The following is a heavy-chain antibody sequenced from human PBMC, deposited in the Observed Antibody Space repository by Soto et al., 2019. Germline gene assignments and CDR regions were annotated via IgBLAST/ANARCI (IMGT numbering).Heavy chain of an antibody. Sequence: GGSLRLSCAASGFTFSSYWMSWVRQAPGKGLEWVANIKQDGSEKYYVDSVKGRFTISRDNAKNSLYLQMNSLRAEDTAVYYWARDRYYDSSGYYWAGYYYGMDVWGQGTTVTVSS. CDR1: GFTFSSYW. CDR2: IKQDGSEK. J-gene: IGHJ6*02. D-gene: IGHD3-22*01. V-gene: IGHV3-7*05. CDR3: ARDRYYDSSGYYWAGYYYGMDV.